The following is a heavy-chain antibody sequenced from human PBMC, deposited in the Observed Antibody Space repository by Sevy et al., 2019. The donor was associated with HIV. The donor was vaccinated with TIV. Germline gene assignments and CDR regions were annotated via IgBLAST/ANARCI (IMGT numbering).Heavy chain of an antibody. J-gene: IGHJ4*02. CDR1: GGSISSYY. V-gene: IGHV4-59*13. D-gene: IGHD2-2*01. CDR2: IYYSGST. CDR3: ARENQPLLYLDY. Sequence: SETLSLTCTVSGGSISSYYWSWIRQPPGKGLEWIGYIYYSGSTNYNPSLKSRVTISVDTSKNQFSLKLSSVTAADTAVYYCARENQPLLYLDYWGQGTLVTVSS.